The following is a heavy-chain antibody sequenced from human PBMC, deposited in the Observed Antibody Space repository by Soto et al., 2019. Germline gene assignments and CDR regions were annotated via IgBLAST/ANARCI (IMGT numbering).Heavy chain of an antibody. CDR3: ARGPWLVGDITSFDY. Sequence: GGSLRLSCAESGITFSTYGMHLVRKAPGKGLEWVALIWNHGNADSYADFVKGRFSISRDNSKNNVFLQMSSLRAEDTGVYYCARGPWLVGDITSFDYWGQGTLVTVSS. V-gene: IGHV3-33*01. J-gene: IGHJ4*02. CDR1: GITFSTYG. D-gene: IGHD3-10*01. CDR2: IWNHGNAD.